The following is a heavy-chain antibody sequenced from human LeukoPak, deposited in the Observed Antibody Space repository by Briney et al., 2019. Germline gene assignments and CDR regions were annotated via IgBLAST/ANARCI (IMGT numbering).Heavy chain of an antibody. J-gene: IGHJ4*02. D-gene: IGHD4-17*01. Sequence: ASVKVSCKASGYTFTSYAMHWVRQAPGQRLEWMGWINAGNGNTKYSQKFQGRVTITRDTSASTAYMELSSLRSEDTAVYYCARASSDYGAHEDYWGQGTLVTVSS. CDR2: INAGNGNT. CDR1: GYTFTSYA. CDR3: ARASSDYGAHEDY. V-gene: IGHV1-3*01.